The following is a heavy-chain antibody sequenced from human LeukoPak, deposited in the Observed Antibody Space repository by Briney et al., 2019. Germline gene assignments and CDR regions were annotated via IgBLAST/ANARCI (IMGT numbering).Heavy chain of an antibody. D-gene: IGHD2-15*01. CDR2: MWDDGTNE. CDR1: GFNFGIYG. Sequence: GGSLRLSCTASGFNFGIYGMHWVRQAPGKGLEWVAVMWDDGTNEYYVESVKGRFTISRDNGKRTLYLQMNSLRAEDTAVYYCARDYFSRAALLGYFDLWGRGTLVTVSS. CDR3: ARDYFSRAALLGYFDL. V-gene: IGHV3-33*01. J-gene: IGHJ2*01.